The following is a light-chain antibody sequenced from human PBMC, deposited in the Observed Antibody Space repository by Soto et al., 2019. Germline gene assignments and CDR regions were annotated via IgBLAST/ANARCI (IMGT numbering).Light chain of an antibody. J-gene: IGKJ5*01. CDR3: QQYNNWPIT. Sequence: IVLTQSPGTLSLSPGERATLSCRAGQSVSSNYLAWYQQKPGQAPRLLIYGASTRATGIPARFSGSGSGTEFTLTISSLQSEDFAVYYCQQYNNWPITFGQGTRLEIK. CDR2: GAS. V-gene: IGKV3-15*01. CDR1: QSVSSN.